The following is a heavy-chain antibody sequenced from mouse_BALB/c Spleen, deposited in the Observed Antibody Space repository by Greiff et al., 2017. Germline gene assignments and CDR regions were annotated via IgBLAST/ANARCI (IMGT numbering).Heavy chain of an antibody. V-gene: IGHV5-12-2*01. J-gene: IGHJ4*01. CDR1: GFTFSSYT. Sequence: DVMLVESGGGLVQPGGSLKLSCAASGFTFSSYTMSWVRQTPEKRLEWVAYISNGGGSTYYPDTVKGRFTISRDNAKNTLYLQMSSLKSEDTAMYYCARHLITTASMDYWGQGTSVTVSS. CDR3: ARHLITTASMDY. D-gene: IGHD1-2*01. CDR2: ISNGGGST.